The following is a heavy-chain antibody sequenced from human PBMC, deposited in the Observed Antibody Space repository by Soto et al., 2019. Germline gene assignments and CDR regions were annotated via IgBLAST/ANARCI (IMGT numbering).Heavy chain of an antibody. V-gene: IGHV6-1*01. D-gene: IGHD3-22*01. Sequence: SQTVSLPCGISGDSVSSNSAAWNWIRQSPSRGLEWMGRTYYSSKWYNDYAVSVKSRITINPDTSKNQFSLQLNSETPEDTAVYYCARARGRSLTTQFDYWGHGTPVTVSS. CDR3: ARARGRSLTTQFDY. J-gene: IGHJ4*01. CDR2: TYYSSKWYN. CDR1: GDSVSSNSAA.